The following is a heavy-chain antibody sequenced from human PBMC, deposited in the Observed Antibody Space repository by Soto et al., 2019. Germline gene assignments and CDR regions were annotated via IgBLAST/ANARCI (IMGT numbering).Heavy chain of an antibody. CDR1: GGSINSNAYY. CDR2: IHNSGSS. D-gene: IGHD5-12*01. Sequence: QVQLQESGPGLVKPSQTLSLTCSVSGGSINSNAYYWSWIRQPPGKGLEWLGYIHNSGSSHYRPSLKSRLNISHDTSKNQFSLRVTSVTPADTAVYSCARLRDGYNSFDYWGLGILVTVSS. CDR3: ARLRDGYNSFDY. J-gene: IGHJ4*02. V-gene: IGHV4-30-4*01.